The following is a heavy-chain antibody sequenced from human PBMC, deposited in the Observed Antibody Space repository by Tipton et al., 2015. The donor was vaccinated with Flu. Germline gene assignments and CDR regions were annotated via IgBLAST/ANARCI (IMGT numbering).Heavy chain of an antibody. J-gene: IGHJ3*02. D-gene: IGHD7-27*01. CDR3: TTDAPDWGGKAFDI. CDR1: GGSFSGNY. V-gene: IGHV3-15*07. Sequence: LTCAVYGGSFSGNYWNWIRQPPGQGLEWVGRIRSATDGGTAEYAAPVKGRFTISRDDSKNTLYLQMNSLKTEDTAVYYCTTDAPDWGGKAFDIWGQGTMVTVSS. CDR2: IRSATDGGTA.